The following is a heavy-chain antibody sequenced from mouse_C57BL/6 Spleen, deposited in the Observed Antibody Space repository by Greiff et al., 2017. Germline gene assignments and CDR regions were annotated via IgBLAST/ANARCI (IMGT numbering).Heavy chain of an antibody. Sequence: VKLQQPGAELVRPGSSVKLSCKASGYTFTSYWLYWVKQRPIQGLEWIGNIDPSDSATHYTQKFKDKATLTVDKSSSTAYMQLSSLTSEDSAVYYCAREGLRRNFDYWGQGTTLTVSS. V-gene: IGHV1-52*01. D-gene: IGHD2-12*01. CDR3: AREGLRRNFDY. CDR2: IDPSDSAT. J-gene: IGHJ2*01. CDR1: GYTFTSYW.